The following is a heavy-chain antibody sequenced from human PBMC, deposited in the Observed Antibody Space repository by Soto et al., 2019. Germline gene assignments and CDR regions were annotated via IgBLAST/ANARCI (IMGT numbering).Heavy chain of an antibody. J-gene: IGHJ5*02. CDR3: ARDMGATVVTGWFDP. D-gene: IGHD2-15*01. CDR2: ISAYNGNT. Sequence: ASLKVSCKASGYTFTSYGISWVRQAPGQGLEWMGWISAYNGNTNYAQKLQGRVTMTTDTSTSTAYMELRSLRSDDTAVYYCARDMGATVVTGWFDPWGQGXLVTV. CDR1: GYTFTSYG. V-gene: IGHV1-18*01.